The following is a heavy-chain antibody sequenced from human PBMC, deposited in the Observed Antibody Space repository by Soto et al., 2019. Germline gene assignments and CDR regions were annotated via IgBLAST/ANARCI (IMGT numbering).Heavy chain of an antibody. CDR2: MNPNSGNT. CDR1: ENTFTDYD. Sequence: QVQLVQSGAEVRRPGTSWRVSCKTSENTFTDYDINWLRKATGQGLEWMGWMNPNSGNTGYAQKFQGRVSMTRNTATSTAYMELSSLRSDDTAIYYCARDSSTTNPVWGQGTMVTVSS. V-gene: IGHV1-8*01. J-gene: IGHJ3*01. D-gene: IGHD2-2*01. CDR3: ARDSSTTNPV.